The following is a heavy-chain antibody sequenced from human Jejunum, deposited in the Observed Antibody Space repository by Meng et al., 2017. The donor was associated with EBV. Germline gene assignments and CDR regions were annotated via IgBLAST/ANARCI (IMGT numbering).Heavy chain of an antibody. V-gene: IGHV1-2*06. J-gene: IGHJ4*02. CDR1: EDTFAGYYY. CDR2: INPYTGGT. D-gene: IGHD6-13*01. Sequence: QGKLVQSGAEVKKTGASVKVSCKASEDTFAGYYYMHWVRQAPGQGLEWMGRINPYTGGTNYAQKFQGRVTMTRDTSNNTTYMEVNSLRSDDTAVYFCARDGYSSGWYYWGQGTLVTVSS. CDR3: ARDGYSSGWYY.